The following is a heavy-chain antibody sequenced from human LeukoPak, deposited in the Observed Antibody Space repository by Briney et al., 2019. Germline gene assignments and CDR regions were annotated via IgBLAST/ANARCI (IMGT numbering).Heavy chain of an antibody. J-gene: IGHJ4*02. CDR1: GGSFSGYY. CDR3: ARGAWGFDY. V-gene: IGHV4-34*01. D-gene: IGHD7-27*01. Sequence: PPETLSLTCAVYGGSFSGYYWSWIRQPPGKGLEWIGEINHSGSTNYNPSLKSRVTISVDTSKNQFSLKLSSVTAADTAVYYCARGAWGFDYWGQGTLVTVSS. CDR2: INHSGST.